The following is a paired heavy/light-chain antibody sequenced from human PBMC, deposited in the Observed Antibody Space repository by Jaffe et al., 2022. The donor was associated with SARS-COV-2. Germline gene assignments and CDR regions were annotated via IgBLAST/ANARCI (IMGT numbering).Light chain of an antibody. J-gene: IGLJ3*02. V-gene: IGLV1-44*01. CDR3: AAWDDSLNGHWV. Sequence: QSVLTQPPSASGTPGQRVTISCSGSSSNIGSNTVNWYQQLPGTAPKLLIYSNNQRPSGVPDRFSGSKSGTSASLAISGLQSEDEADYYCAAWDDSLNGHWVFGGGTKLTVL. CDR2: SNN. CDR1: SSNIGSNT.
Heavy chain of an antibody. D-gene: IGHD3-9*01. CDR2: IKQDGSEK. Sequence: EVQLVESGGGLVQPGGSLRLSCAASGFTFSSYWMSWVRQAPGKGLEWVANIKQDGSEKYYVDSVKGRFTISRDNAKNSLYLQMNSLRAEDTAVYYCARVVGPYDILTGYYPPPYNWFDPWGQGTLVTVSS. J-gene: IGHJ5*02. CDR3: ARVVGPYDILTGYYPPPYNWFDP. CDR1: GFTFSSYW. V-gene: IGHV3-7*01.